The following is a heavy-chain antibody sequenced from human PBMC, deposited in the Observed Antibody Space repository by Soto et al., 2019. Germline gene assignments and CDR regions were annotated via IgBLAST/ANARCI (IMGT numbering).Heavy chain of an antibody. CDR3: AKKRGSGVNRELDY. V-gene: IGHV3-30*18. Sequence: QVQLVESGGGAVQPGGSLRLSCAASGFTFSSYGLNWVRQAPDKGLEWVAVISSDGSIKYYVDSVKGRFTISRDNSKNTMYLQMNNLMTEDTAVYYCAKKRGSGVNRELDYWGQGILVTVSS. CDR1: GFTFSSYG. J-gene: IGHJ4*02. CDR2: ISSDGSIK. D-gene: IGHD2-15*01.